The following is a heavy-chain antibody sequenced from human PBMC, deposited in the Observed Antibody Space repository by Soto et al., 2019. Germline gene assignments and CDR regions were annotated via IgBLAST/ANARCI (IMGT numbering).Heavy chain of an antibody. CDR1: GGTFSSYA. V-gene: IGHV1-69*13. D-gene: IGHD3-22*01. J-gene: IGHJ4*02. CDR2: IIPIFGTA. Sequence: ASVKVSCKASGGTFSSYAISWVRQAPGQGLEWMGGIIPIFGTANYAQKFQGRVTITADESTSTAYMELSSLRSEDTAVYYCARAPPYYYDSSGYHAPVYDYWGQGTLVTVSS. CDR3: ARAPPYYYDSSGYHAPVYDY.